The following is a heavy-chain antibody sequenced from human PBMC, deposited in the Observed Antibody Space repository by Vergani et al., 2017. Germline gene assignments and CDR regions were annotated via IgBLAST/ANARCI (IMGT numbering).Heavy chain of an antibody. D-gene: IGHD4-17*01. Sequence: QVQLVESGGGVVQPGGSLRLSCAASGFTFSSYGMHWVRQAPGKGLEWVACIRYDGSNKYYADSVKGRFTISRDNSKNTLYLQMNSLRDEDTAVYYCAKEGYGDYFVHAFDFWGQGTMVTVYS. CDR3: AKEGYGDYFVHAFDF. J-gene: IGHJ3*01. CDR1: GFTFSSYG. CDR2: IRYDGSNK. V-gene: IGHV3-30*02.